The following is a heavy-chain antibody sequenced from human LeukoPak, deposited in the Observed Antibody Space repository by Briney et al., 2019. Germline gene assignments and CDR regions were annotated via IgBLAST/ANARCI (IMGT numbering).Heavy chain of an antibody. D-gene: IGHD6-13*01. Sequence: GGSLRLSCAASGFTFSSYAMSWVRQAPGKGLEWVSVIYSGGSTYYADSVKGRFTISRDNSKNTLYLQMNSLRAEDTAVYYCARDLGIAAAGTGYFDYWGQGTLVTVSS. CDR3: ARDLGIAAAGTGYFDY. J-gene: IGHJ4*02. CDR2: IYSGGST. CDR1: GFTFSSYA. V-gene: IGHV3-53*01.